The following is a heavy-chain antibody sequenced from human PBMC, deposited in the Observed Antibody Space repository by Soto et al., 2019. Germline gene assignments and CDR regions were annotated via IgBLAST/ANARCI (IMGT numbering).Heavy chain of an antibody. Sequence: SVKVSCKASGGTFSSYAISWVRQAPGQGLEWMGGIIPIFGTANYAQKFQGRVTITADESTSTAYMELSSLRSEDTAVYYCARDRGYSGSYPRYYFDYWGQGTLVTVS. D-gene: IGHD1-26*01. CDR3: ARDRGYSGSYPRYYFDY. J-gene: IGHJ4*02. V-gene: IGHV1-69*13. CDR2: IIPIFGTA. CDR1: GGTFSSYA.